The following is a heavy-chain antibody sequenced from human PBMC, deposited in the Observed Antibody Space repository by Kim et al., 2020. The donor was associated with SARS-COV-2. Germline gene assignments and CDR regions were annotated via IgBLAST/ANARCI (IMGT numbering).Heavy chain of an antibody. Sequence: SETLSLTCTVSGGSISSYYWSWIRQPPGKGLEWIGYIYYSGSTNYNPSLKSRVTISVDTSKNQFSLKLSSITAADTAVYYCAREGSITIFGMVIGDYGMDVWGQGTTVTVSS. D-gene: IGHD3-3*01. CDR1: GGSISSYY. CDR3: AREGSITIFGMVIGDYGMDV. CDR2: IYYSGST. V-gene: IGHV4-59*01. J-gene: IGHJ6*02.